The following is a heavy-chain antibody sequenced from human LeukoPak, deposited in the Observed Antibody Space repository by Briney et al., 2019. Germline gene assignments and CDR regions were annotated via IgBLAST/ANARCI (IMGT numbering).Heavy chain of an antibody. V-gene: IGHV4-34*01. D-gene: IGHD2-15*01. CDR3: AGGYCSGGSCYYPFDY. CDR1: GGSFSGYY. J-gene: IGHJ4*02. CDR2: INHSGST. Sequence: SETLSLTCAVYGGSFSGYYWSWIRQPPGKGLEWIGEINHSGSTNYTPSLKSRVTILLDTSKNQFSLKLSSVTAADTAVYYCAGGYCSGGSCYYPFDYWGQGTLVTVSS.